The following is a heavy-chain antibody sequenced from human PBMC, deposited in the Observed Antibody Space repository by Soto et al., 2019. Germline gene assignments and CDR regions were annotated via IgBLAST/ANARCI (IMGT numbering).Heavy chain of an antibody. CDR3: ARVYRQSGYSSSWVFDY. CDR2: IFYSGST. V-gene: IGHV4-31*03. CDR1: GGSINSGGYY. D-gene: IGHD6-13*01. Sequence: QVQLQESGPGLVKPSQTLSLICTVSGGSINSGGYYLNWIRQHPGKGLDWIGYIFYSGSTYYNPFLRSRVTRSADTAENQFALKLSSVTAADTAVYFCARVYRQSGYSSSWVFDYLGQGTLVNFSS. J-gene: IGHJ4*02.